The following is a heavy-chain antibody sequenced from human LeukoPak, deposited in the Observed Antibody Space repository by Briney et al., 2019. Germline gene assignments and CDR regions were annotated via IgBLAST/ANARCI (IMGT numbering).Heavy chain of an antibody. CDR1: GFTFSSYS. J-gene: IGHJ6*02. D-gene: IGHD6-6*01. V-gene: IGHV3-21*01. Sequence: GGSLRLSCAASGFTFSSYSMNWVRQAPGKGLEWVSSISSSSSYIYYADSVKGRFTISRDNAKNSLYLQMNSLRAEDTAVYYCARSRGTSSWDYYSGMDVWGQGTTVTVSS. CDR3: ARSRGTSSWDYYSGMDV. CDR2: ISSSSSYI.